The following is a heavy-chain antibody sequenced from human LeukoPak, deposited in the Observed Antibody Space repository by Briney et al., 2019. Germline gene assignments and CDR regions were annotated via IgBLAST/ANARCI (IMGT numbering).Heavy chain of an antibody. CDR3: ARHGIDVLLKDYYFDY. J-gene: IGHJ4*02. CDR1: GGSITNYY. CDR2: IFFSGST. D-gene: IGHD3-16*01. V-gene: IGHV4-59*05. Sequence: SETLSLTCTVSGGSITNYYWSWLRQPPGKGLEWIGSIFFSGSTYYNPSLKSRVTISVDTSKNQFSLRLSSVTAADTAVYYCARHGIDVLLKDYYFDYWGQGTRVTVSS.